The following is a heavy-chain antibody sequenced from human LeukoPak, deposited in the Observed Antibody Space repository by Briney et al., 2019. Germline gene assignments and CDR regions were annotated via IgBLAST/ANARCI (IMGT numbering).Heavy chain of an antibody. J-gene: IGHJ6*02. CDR1: GGSISGYY. V-gene: IGHV4-34*01. CDR3: AAGGGRVAATLGLYYYGMDV. CDR2: INHSGST. Sequence: PSETLSLTCAVYGGSISGYYWSWLRQPPGKGLEWIGEINHSGSTNYNPSLKSRVTISVDTSKNQFSLKLSSVTAADTAVYYCAAGGGRVAATLGLYYYGMDVWGQGTTVTVSS. D-gene: IGHD2-15*01.